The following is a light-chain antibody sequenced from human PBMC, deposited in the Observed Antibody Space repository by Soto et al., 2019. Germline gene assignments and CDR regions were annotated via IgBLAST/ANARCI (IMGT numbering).Light chain of an antibody. V-gene: IGKV1-33*01. CDR2: DAS. CDR1: QDISNY. Sequence: DIQRTQSPSSLSASVGDRVTITCQASQDISNYLNWYQQKPGKAPKLLIYDASNLETGVPSRFSGSRSGTDFTFTITNLQPEDIATYYCQQYDNLPSITFGQGTRLEIK. CDR3: QQYDNLPSIT. J-gene: IGKJ5*01.